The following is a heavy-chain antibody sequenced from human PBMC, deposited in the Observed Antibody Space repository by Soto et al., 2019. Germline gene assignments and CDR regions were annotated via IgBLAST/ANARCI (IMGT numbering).Heavy chain of an antibody. CDR3: VKDGARGTIVGPTTISFLDY. CDR2: IAYDGSNK. CDR1: EFIFSSYG. D-gene: IGHD1-26*01. Sequence: GGSLRLSCAASEFIFSSYGMHWVRQAPGKGLEWVAVIAYDGSNKYYADSVKGRFIISRDNSKNTLYLQMSRLRVEDTAIYYCVKDGARGTIVGPTTISFLDYWGQGILVTVSS. J-gene: IGHJ4*02. V-gene: IGHV3-30*18.